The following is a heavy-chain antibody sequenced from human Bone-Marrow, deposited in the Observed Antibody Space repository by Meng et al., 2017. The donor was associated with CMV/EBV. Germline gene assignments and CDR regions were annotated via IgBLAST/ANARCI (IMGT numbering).Heavy chain of an antibody. Sequence: GESLKISCAASGFTFSSYAMSWVRQAPGKGLEWVSSISSSSSYIYYADSVKGRFTISRDNAKNSLYLQMNSLRAEDTAVYYCARDSAAEDAFDIWGQGTMVTVSS. CDR2: ISSSSSYI. CDR1: GFTFSSYA. J-gene: IGHJ3*02. CDR3: ARDSAAEDAFDI. D-gene: IGHD6-13*01. V-gene: IGHV3-21*01.